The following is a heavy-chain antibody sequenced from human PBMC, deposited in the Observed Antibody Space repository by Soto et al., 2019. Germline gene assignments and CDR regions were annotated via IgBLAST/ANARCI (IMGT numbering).Heavy chain of an antibody. V-gene: IGHV1-69*08. D-gene: IGHD3-22*01. J-gene: IGHJ5*02. Sequence: QVQLVQSGAEVKKPGSSVKVSCKASGGTFSSYTISWVRQAPGQGLEWMGRIIPILGIANYAQKFQGRVTITADKSTSTAYMELSSLRSEDTAVYYCARDLSYYYDSSRYYDNWFDPWGQGTLVTVSS. CDR1: GGTFSSYT. CDR2: IIPILGIA. CDR3: ARDLSYYYDSSRYYDNWFDP.